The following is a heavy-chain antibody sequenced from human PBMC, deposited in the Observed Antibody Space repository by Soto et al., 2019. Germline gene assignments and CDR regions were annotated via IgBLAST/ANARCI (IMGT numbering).Heavy chain of an antibody. Sequence: SETLSLTCTVSGGSISSGGCYWSWIRQHPGKGLEWIGYIYYSGSTYYNPSLKSRVTISVDTSKNQFSLKLSSVTAADTAVYYCARVVVAATPSWFDPWGQGTLVTVSS. D-gene: IGHD2-15*01. CDR2: IYYSGST. J-gene: IGHJ5*02. CDR1: GGSISSGGCY. V-gene: IGHV4-31*03. CDR3: ARVVVAATPSWFDP.